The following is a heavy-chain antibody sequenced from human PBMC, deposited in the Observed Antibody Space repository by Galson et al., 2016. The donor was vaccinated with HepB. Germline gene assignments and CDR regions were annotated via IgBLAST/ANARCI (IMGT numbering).Heavy chain of an antibody. Sequence: SLRLSCAASGFTFSSYSVNWVRQAPGKGLEWVSSISISSYKYYADSVKGRFTISRDNAKNSLYLQMNSLRPEDTAVYYCASSFETRFGSGSNYWGQGTLVTVSS. CDR2: ISISSYK. V-gene: IGHV3-21*01. D-gene: IGHD1-26*01. CDR1: GFTFSSYS. CDR3: ASSFETRFGSGSNY. J-gene: IGHJ4*02.